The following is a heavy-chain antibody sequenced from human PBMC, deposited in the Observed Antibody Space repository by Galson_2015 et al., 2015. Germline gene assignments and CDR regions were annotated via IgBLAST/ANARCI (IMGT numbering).Heavy chain of an antibody. J-gene: IGHJ4*02. Sequence: SLRLSCAASGFTFSSFAMSWVRQAPGKGLEWVSSISGSGGNTDYADSGKGRFTISRDNSKNTLYLHVNSLRAEDTAVYYCAKGTSSSWYKGTDCWGQGTLVTVSS. V-gene: IGHV3-23*01. CDR2: ISGSGGNT. CDR1: GFTFSSFA. CDR3: AKGTSSSWYKGTDC. D-gene: IGHD6-13*01.